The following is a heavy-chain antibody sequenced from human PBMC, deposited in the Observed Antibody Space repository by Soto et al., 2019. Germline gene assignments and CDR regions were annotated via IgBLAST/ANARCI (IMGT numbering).Heavy chain of an antibody. CDR3: AKDQSSIFRSGSGMDV. D-gene: IGHD3-3*01. J-gene: IGHJ6*02. CDR2: ISAYNDNT. Sequence: GASVKVSCKTSGYTFTRYGISWVRQAPGRGLEWMGWISAYNDNTKYAQTFRGRVSMTTDTSTSTAYLEMSSLRGEDTAVYYCAKDQSSIFRSGSGMDVWGQGTTVTVSS. CDR1: GYTFTRYG. V-gene: IGHV1-18*01.